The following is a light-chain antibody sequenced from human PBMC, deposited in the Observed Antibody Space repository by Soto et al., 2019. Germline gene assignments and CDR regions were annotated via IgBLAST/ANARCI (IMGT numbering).Light chain of an antibody. V-gene: IGKV1-9*01. Sequence: DIQLTQSPSFLSASVGDRVTITCRASQGISSYLAWYQQKPGKAPKLLIYAESTLESGVPSRFSGSGSGTEFTLTISSLQPEDFATYYCQQLNSYPITFGQGTRLDIK. J-gene: IGKJ5*01. CDR3: QQLNSYPIT. CDR2: AES. CDR1: QGISSY.